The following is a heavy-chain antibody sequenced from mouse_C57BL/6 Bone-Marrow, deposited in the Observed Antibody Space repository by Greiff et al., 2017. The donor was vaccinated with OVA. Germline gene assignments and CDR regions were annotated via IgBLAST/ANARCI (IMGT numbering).Heavy chain of an antibody. CDR2: IYWDDDK. CDR3: ARRKVYYGSSYGAMDY. Sequence: ESGPGILQSSQTLSLTCSFSGFSLSTSGMGVSWIRQPSGKGLEWLAHIYWDDDKRYNPSLKSRLTISKDTSRNQVFLKITSVDTADTATYYCARRKVYYGSSYGAMDYWGQGTSVTVSS. V-gene: IGHV8-12*01. J-gene: IGHJ4*01. D-gene: IGHD1-1*01. CDR1: GFSLSTSGMG.